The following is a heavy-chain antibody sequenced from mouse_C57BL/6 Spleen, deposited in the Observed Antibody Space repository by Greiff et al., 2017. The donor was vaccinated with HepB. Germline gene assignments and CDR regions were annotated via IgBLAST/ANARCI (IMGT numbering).Heavy chain of an antibody. CDR3: ARNSVNWERFAY. CDR2: IYPGDGDT. V-gene: IGHV1-82*01. D-gene: IGHD4-1*02. Sequence: VQLQQSGPELVKPGASVKISCKASGYAFSSSWMNWVKQRPGKGLEWIGRIYPGDGDTNYNGMFKGKTTLTADKSSSTAYMQLSSLTSEDSAVYFCARNSVNWERFAYWGQGTLVTVSA. CDR1: GYAFSSSW. J-gene: IGHJ3*01.